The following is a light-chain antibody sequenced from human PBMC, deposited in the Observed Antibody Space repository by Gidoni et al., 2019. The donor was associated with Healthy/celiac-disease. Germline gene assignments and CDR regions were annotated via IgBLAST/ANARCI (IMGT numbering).Light chain of an antibody. CDR2: GAS. V-gene: IGKV3-15*01. J-gene: IGKJ1*01. CDR1: QRVSSN. CDR3: QQYNNWPWT. Sequence: EIEMTQSPATLSVSPGARATLSCRASQRVSSNLAWYQQKPGQAPMLLIYGASTRATGIPARFSGSGSGTEFTLTISILQSEDFAVYFCQQYNNWPWTFGQGTKVEIK.